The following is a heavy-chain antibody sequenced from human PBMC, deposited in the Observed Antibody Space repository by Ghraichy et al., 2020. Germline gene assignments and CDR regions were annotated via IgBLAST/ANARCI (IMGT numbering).Heavy chain of an antibody. CDR2: MYHSGST. V-gene: IGHV4-31*03. J-gene: IGHJ4*02. CDR1: GGSISSGGYY. Sequence: SETLSLTCTVSGGSISSGGYYWSWIRQHPGKGLEWIGYMYHSGSTYYNPSLKSRVTISVDTSKNQLSLRLSSVTAADTAVYYCARSGGYDFDYWGQGTLVTVSS. D-gene: IGHD5-12*01. CDR3: ARSGGYDFDY.